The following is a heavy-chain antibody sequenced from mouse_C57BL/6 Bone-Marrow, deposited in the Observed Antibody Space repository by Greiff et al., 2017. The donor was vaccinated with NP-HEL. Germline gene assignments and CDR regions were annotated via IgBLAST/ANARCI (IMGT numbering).Heavy chain of an antibody. CDR3: ARHEGYYAMDY. Sequence: EVKVVESGGGLVKPGGSLKLSCAASGFTFSDYGMHWVRQAPEKGLEWVAYISSGSSTIYYADTVKGRFTISRDNAKNTLFLQMTSLRSEDTAMYYCARHEGYYAMDYWGQGTSVTVSS. CDR2: ISSGSSTI. V-gene: IGHV5-17*01. J-gene: IGHJ4*01. CDR1: GFTFSDYG.